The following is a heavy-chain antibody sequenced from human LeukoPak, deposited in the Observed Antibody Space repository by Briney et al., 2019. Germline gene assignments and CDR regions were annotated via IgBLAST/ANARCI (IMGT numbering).Heavy chain of an antibody. D-gene: IGHD3-3*01. CDR1: GGTFSSYA. CDR3: ARRVTITIFGVVLPYYYYGMDV. Sequence: SVKVSCKASGGTFSSYAISWVRQAPGQGLEWMGGIIPIFGTANYAQKFQGRVTITADESTSTAYMELSSLRSEDTAVYYYARRVTITIFGVVLPYYYYGMDVWGQGTTVTVSS. CDR2: IIPIFGTA. J-gene: IGHJ6*02. V-gene: IGHV1-69*13.